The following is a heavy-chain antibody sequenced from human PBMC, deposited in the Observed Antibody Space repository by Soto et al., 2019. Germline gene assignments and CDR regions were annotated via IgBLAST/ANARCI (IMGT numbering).Heavy chain of an antibody. Sequence: EVHVVESGGDLVKPGGSLRLSCATSGFMFSSAWMSWVRQAPGRGLEWVGRIKSKSEGETRDYAAPVKGRFDISRDDSKKMLYPQMNSLKAEDTGLYYCVEGWNDFWGQGTLVTVSS. D-gene: IGHD1-1*01. CDR3: VEGWNDF. J-gene: IGHJ4*02. CDR2: IKSKSEGETR. CDR1: GFMFSSAW. V-gene: IGHV3-15*01.